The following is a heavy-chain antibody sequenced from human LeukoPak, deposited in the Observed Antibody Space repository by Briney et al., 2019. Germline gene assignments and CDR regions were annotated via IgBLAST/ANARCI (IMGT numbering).Heavy chain of an antibody. D-gene: IGHD1-26*01. V-gene: IGHV4-59*01. CDR1: GGSISSYY. CDR2: IYYSGST. J-gene: IGHJ4*02. CDR3: ARKKEAVGAVDY. Sequence: SETLSLTCTVSGGSISSYYWSWIRQPPGKGLEWIGYIYYSGSTNYNPSLKSRVTISVDTSKNQFSLKLSSVTAADTAVYYCARKKEAVGAVDYWGQGTLVTVSS.